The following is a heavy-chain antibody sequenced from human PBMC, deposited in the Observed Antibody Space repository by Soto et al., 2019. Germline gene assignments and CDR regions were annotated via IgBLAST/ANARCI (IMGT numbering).Heavy chain of an antibody. J-gene: IGHJ4*02. Sequence: ASVKVSCKASGYTFTSYGISWVRQAPGQGLEWMGWINAGNGNTKYSQKFQGRVTITRDTSASTAYMELSSLRSEDTAVYYCARDPYSSGWYWGQGTLVTVSS. CDR1: GYTFTSYG. V-gene: IGHV1-3*01. CDR3: ARDPYSSGWY. D-gene: IGHD6-19*01. CDR2: INAGNGNT.